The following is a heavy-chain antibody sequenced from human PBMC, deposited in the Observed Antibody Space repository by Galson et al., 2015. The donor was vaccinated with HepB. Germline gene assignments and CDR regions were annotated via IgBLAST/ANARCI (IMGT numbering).Heavy chain of an antibody. CDR1: GFTFSDDY. V-gene: IGHV3-11*05. J-gene: IGHJ4*02. Sequence: LRLSCAASGFTFSDDYMSWIRQAPGKGLEWVSYISDSGSYTNLADSVKGRFTISRDNARKSLYLQMNSLRAEDTAVYFCARARGSGPGAHFDYWGQGTVVTVSS. CDR3: ARARGSGPGAHFDY. CDR2: ISDSGSYT. D-gene: IGHD6-25*01.